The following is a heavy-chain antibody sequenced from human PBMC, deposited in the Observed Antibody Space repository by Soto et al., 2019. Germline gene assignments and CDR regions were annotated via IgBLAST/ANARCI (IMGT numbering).Heavy chain of an antibody. J-gene: IGHJ3*02. CDR1: GYAFTSYD. Sequence: ASVKVSCKASGYAFTSYDINWVRQATGQGLEWMGWMNPNSGNTGYAQKFQGRVTMTRNTSISTAYMELSSLRSEDTAVYYCARAMIVVVIPVPVAFDIWGQGTMVTVSS. D-gene: IGHD3-22*01. CDR2: MNPNSGNT. V-gene: IGHV1-8*01. CDR3: ARAMIVVVIPVPVAFDI.